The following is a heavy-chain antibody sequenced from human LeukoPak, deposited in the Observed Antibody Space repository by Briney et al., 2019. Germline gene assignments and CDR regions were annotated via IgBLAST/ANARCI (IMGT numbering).Heavy chain of an antibody. Sequence: ASVKVSCKASGYTFTGYYMHWVRQAPGQGLEWMGWINPNSGGTNYAQKFQGWVTMTRDTSISTAYMELSRLRSDDTAVYYCARDAEPTQDNYYDILTGYFSTNYGMDVWGQGTTVTVSS. CDR2: INPNSGGT. J-gene: IGHJ6*02. CDR3: ARDAEPTQDNYYDILTGYFSTNYGMDV. D-gene: IGHD3-9*01. CDR1: GYTFTGYY. V-gene: IGHV1-2*04.